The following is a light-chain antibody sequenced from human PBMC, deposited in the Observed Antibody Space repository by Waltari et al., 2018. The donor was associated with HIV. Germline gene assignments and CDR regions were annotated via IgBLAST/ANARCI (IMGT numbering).Light chain of an antibody. J-gene: IGKJ4*01. V-gene: IGKV3-11*01. Sequence: ELVLTQSPATLSLSTGERATLSCRASQSISSYLAWYQQKPGQAPRLLIYDASTRATAIPASFSASGSGTDFTLTISSLEPEDFAVYYCQQCNYRPTFGGGTKVEIK. CDR1: QSISSY. CDR3: QQCNYRPT. CDR2: DAS.